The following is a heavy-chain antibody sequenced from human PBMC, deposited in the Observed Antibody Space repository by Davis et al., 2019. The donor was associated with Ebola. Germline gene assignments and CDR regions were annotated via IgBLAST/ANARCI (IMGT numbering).Heavy chain of an antibody. J-gene: IGHJ4*02. V-gene: IGHV3-23*01. D-gene: IGHD3-16*01. CDR2: ISGSGGST. CDR3: AKSLEGYDYALPWY. Sequence: PGGSLRLSCAASGFTFSSYAMSWVRQAPGKGLEWVSAISGSGGSTYYADSVKGRFTISRDNSKNTLYLQMNSLRAEDTDVYYCAKSLEGYDYALPWYWGQGTLVTVSS. CDR1: GFTFSSYA.